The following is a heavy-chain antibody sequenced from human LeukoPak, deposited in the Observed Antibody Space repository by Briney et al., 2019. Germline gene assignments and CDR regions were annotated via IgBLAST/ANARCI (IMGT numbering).Heavy chain of an antibody. Sequence: SETLSLTCTVSGGSISSSSYYWGWIRQPPGKGLEWIGSIYYSGSTYYNPSLKSRVTISVDTSKNQFSLKLSSVTAADTAVYYCARVLSGYSGYGGYYYMDVWGKGTTVTVSS. D-gene: IGHD5-12*01. V-gene: IGHV4-39*07. CDR2: IYYSGST. CDR1: GGSISSSSYY. J-gene: IGHJ6*03. CDR3: ARVLSGYSGYGGYYYMDV.